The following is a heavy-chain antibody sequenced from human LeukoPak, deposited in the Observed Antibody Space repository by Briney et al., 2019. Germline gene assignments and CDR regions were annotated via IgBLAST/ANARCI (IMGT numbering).Heavy chain of an antibody. CDR1: EFTLGSYA. D-gene: IGHD3-3*01. CDR3: AKEPSDDFWSGYYNWFDP. Sequence: GGSLRLSCAASEFTLGSYAMSWVRQAPGKGLEWVSTISGSGGSTYYADSVKGRFTISRDNPKNTLYLQMNSLRAEDTAVYYCAKEPSDDFWSGYYNWFDPWGQGTLVTVSS. V-gene: IGHV3-23*01. CDR2: ISGSGGST. J-gene: IGHJ5*02.